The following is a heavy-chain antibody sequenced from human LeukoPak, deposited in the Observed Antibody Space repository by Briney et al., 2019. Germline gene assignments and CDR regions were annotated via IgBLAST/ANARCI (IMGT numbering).Heavy chain of an antibody. D-gene: IGHD3-10*01. CDR1: GFTFSRYA. CDR2: ISGSGRST. CDR3: AKVYDSGSNYYFDY. V-gene: IGHV3-23*01. J-gene: IGHJ4*02. Sequence: QPGGSLRLSCTASGFTFSRYAMAWVRQAPGKGLEWVSEISGSGRSTFYADSMKGRFTISREKSKNTLSLQMNSLRAEDTGVYYGAKVYDSGSNYYFDYWGQGTLVTVSS.